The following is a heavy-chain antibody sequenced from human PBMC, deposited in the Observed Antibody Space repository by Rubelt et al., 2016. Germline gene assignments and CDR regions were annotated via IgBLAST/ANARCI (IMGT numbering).Heavy chain of an antibody. CDR3: ARGGLSELLWFGESRIDY. D-gene: IGHD3-10*01. Sequence: QVQLVQSGAEVKKPGASVKVSCKASGYTFTSYAMHWVRQAPGQRLEWMGWINAGNGNTKYSQKFQGRVTITRDTSASTAYMGLSSLRSEDTAVYYCARGGLSELLWFGESRIDYWGQGTLVTVSS. CDR1: GYTFTSYA. V-gene: IGHV1-3*01. CDR2: INAGNGNT. J-gene: IGHJ4*02.